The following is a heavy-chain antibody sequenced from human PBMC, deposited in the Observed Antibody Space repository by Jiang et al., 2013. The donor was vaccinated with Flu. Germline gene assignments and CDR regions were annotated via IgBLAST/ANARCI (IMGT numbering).Heavy chain of an antibody. J-gene: IGHJ5*02. V-gene: IGHV4-38-2*01. CDR1: GYSITSGYV. D-gene: IGHD3-22*01. CDR2: IHHSAST. CDR3: ARSPWGDDTSAYRFDP. Sequence: AVSGYSITSGYVLGLDPAVPRKGLEWIGNIHHSASTSYNPSLKSRVTMSVDTSKNQFSLNLNSVTAADTAVYYCARSPWGDDTSAYRFDPWGQGALVTVSS.